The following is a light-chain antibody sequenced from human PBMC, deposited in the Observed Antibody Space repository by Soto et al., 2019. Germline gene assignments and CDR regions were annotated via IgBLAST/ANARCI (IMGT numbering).Light chain of an antibody. CDR3: QQSYSPHS. CDR1: QSISNY. J-gene: IGKJ1*01. Sequence: DIQMTQSPSSLSASVGDRVTITCRASQSISNYLNWYQQKPGKAPKLLIYATSNLQSGVPSRFSGSGSGTHFTLTISSLQPEDFATYYCQQSYSPHSFGQGTKVDIK. CDR2: ATS. V-gene: IGKV1-39*01.